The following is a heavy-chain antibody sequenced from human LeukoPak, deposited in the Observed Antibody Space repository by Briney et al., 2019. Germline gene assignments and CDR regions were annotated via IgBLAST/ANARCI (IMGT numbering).Heavy chain of an antibody. CDR1: GFTFSNYW. V-gene: IGHV3-7*03. CDR2: IKFDGVKT. J-gene: IGHJ4*02. D-gene: IGHD5-24*01. Sequence: GGSLRLSCAASGFTFSNYWMSWVRQAPRKGLECVASIKFDGVKTEYVDSVKGRFTISRDNAKNSVYLQMNSLRAEDTAIYYCVTWRWAQSEFEYWGQGTLVTVSS. CDR3: VTWRWAQSEFEY.